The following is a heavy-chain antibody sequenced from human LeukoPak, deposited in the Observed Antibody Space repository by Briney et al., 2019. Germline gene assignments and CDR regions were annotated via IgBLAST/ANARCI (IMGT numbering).Heavy chain of an antibody. J-gene: IGHJ3*02. CDR1: GFTFSRYS. CDR3: ARELGITGTHDAFDI. D-gene: IGHD1-7*01. V-gene: IGHV3-21*01. Sequence: GGSLRLSCAASGFTFSRYSMNWVRQAPGKGLEWVSSISSSSSYIYYADSVKGRFTISRDNAKNSLYLQMNSLRAEDTAVYYCARELGITGTHDAFDIWGQGTMVTVSS. CDR2: ISSSSSYI.